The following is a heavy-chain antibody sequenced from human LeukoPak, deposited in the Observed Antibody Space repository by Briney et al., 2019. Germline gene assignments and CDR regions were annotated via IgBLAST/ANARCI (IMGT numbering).Heavy chain of an antibody. V-gene: IGHV4-59*01. J-gene: IGHJ3*02. D-gene: IGHD3-22*01. CDR3: ARDNYYDSSGYYYGYSELGAFDI. CDR1: AGSFGSYY. CDR2: MYYFGNA. Sequence: SETLSLTCSVPAGSFGSYYWSWIRQTPEKKLEWIGYMYYFGNAYYNPSLKSRVTISVDTAKNQFSLKLSSVTAADTAVYYCARDNYYDSSGYYYGYSELGAFDIWGQGTMVTVSS.